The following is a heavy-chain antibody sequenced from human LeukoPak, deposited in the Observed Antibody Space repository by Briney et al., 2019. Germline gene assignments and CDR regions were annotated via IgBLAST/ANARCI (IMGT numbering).Heavy chain of an antibody. CDR3: ARVAGLRGYSYGFYDY. D-gene: IGHD5-18*01. CDR2: ISSSSSNI. Sequence: PGGSLRLSCSASGFTFSTYSMNWVRQAPGKGLEWVSSISSSSSNIYYTDSVKGRFTISRDNAWNSLYLQMNSLRAEDTAVYYCARVAGLRGYSYGFYDYWGQGTLVTVSS. CDR1: GFTFSTYS. J-gene: IGHJ4*02. V-gene: IGHV3-21*01.